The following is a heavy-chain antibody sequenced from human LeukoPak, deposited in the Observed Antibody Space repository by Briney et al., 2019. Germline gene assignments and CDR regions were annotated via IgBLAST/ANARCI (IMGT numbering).Heavy chain of an antibody. Sequence: SETLSLTCTVSGGSISSYYWSWIRQPPGKGLEWIGYIYYSGSTNYNPSLKSRATMSVDTSKNQFSLKLSSVTAADTAVYYCARVVVFGVVSSDYYYYYMDVWGKGTTVTVSS. CDR3: ARVVVFGVVSSDYYYYYMDV. D-gene: IGHD3-3*01. CDR2: IYYSGST. J-gene: IGHJ6*03. CDR1: GGSISSYY. V-gene: IGHV4-59*12.